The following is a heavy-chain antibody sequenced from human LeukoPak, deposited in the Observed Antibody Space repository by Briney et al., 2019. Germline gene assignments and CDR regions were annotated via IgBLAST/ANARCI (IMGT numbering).Heavy chain of an antibody. V-gene: IGHV4-59*01. Sequence: SETLSLTCTVSGGSISSYYWSWIRQPPGKGLEWIGYIYYSGSTNYNPSLKSRVTISVDTSKNQFSLKLSSVTAADTAVYYCARADYDFWSGYYNWFDPWGQGTLATVSS. J-gene: IGHJ5*02. CDR1: GGSISSYY. CDR3: ARADYDFWSGYYNWFDP. D-gene: IGHD3-3*01. CDR2: IYYSGST.